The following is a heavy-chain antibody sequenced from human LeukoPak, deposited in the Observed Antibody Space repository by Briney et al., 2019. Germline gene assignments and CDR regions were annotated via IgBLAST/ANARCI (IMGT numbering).Heavy chain of an antibody. CDR3: ANSIAAAGPFDY. CDR1: GGSISSGGYS. J-gene: IGHJ4*02. V-gene: IGHV4-30-2*01. Sequence: PSQTLSLTCAVSGGSISSGGYSWSWIRQPPGKGLEWIGYIYHSGSTYYNPSLKSRVTISVDRSKNQFSLKLSSVTAADTAVYYCANSIAAAGPFDYWGQGTLVTVSS. D-gene: IGHD6-13*01. CDR2: IYHSGST.